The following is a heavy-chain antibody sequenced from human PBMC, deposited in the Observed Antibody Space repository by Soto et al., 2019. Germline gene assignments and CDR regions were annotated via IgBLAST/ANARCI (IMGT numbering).Heavy chain of an antibody. J-gene: IGHJ4*02. CDR1: GGSFSCYY. CDR3: ARSSITYYYDSSGYPRRGYFDY. CDR2: INHSGST. D-gene: IGHD3-22*01. Sequence: SETLSLTCAVYGGSFSCYYWSWIRQPPGKGLEWIGEINHSGSTNYNPSLKSRVTISVDTSKNQFSLKLSSVTAADTAVYYCARSSITYYYDSSGYPRRGYFDYWGQGTLVTVSS. V-gene: IGHV4-34*01.